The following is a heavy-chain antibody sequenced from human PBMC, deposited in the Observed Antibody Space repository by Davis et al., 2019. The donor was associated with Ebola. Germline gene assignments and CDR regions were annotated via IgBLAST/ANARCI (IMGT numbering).Heavy chain of an antibody. CDR1: GFTFSNNW. V-gene: IGHV3-7*03. D-gene: IGHD2-15*01. CDR3: VRGGSATAY. J-gene: IGHJ1*01. Sequence: PGGSLRLSCAASGFTFSNNWMAWVRQAPGKGLEWVANIKPDGSERHHVDSVKGRFTIPRDNAKNSLYLQMNSLRAEDTAVFYCVRGGSATAYWGQGTPVTVSS. CDR2: IKPDGSER.